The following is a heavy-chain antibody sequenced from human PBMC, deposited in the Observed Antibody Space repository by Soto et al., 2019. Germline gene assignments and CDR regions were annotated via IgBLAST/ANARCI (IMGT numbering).Heavy chain of an antibody. V-gene: IGHV3-23*01. CDR1: GFTFSSYA. D-gene: IGHD6-6*01. CDR2: ISGSGGST. CDR3: AKLSRRQLVPPKFDY. Sequence: QTVGSLRLSCAASGFTFSSYAMSWVRQAPGKGLEWVSAISGSGGSTYYADSVKGRFTISRDNSKNTLYLQMNSLRAEDTAVYYCAKLSRRQLVPPKFDYWGQGTLVTVSS. J-gene: IGHJ4*02.